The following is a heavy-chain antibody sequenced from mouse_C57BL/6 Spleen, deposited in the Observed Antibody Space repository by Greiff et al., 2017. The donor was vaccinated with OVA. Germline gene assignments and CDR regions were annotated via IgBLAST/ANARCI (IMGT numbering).Heavy chain of an antibody. D-gene: IGHD2-5*01. CDR3: ARRGDYSNPFAY. CDR2: IWSGGST. Sequence: VKLVESGPGLVQPSQSLSITCTVSGFSLTSYGVHWVRQSPGKGLEWLGVIWSGGSTDYNAAFISRLSISKDNSKSQVFFKMNSLQADDTAIYYCARRGDYSNPFAYWGQGTLVTVSA. V-gene: IGHV2-2*01. CDR1: GFSLTSYG. J-gene: IGHJ3*01.